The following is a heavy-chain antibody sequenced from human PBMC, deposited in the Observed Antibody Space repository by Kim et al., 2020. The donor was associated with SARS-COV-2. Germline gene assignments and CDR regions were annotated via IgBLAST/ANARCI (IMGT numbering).Heavy chain of an antibody. Sequence: SETLSLTCAVYGGSFSGYYWSWIRQPPGKGLEWIGEINHSGSTNYNPSLKSRVTISVDTSKNQFSLKLSSVTAADTAVYYCATLPDLGYCSGGSCSDLGNWFDPWGQGTLVTVSS. D-gene: IGHD2-15*01. J-gene: IGHJ5*02. V-gene: IGHV4-34*01. CDR3: ATLPDLGYCSGGSCSDLGNWFDP. CDR2: INHSGST. CDR1: GGSFSGYY.